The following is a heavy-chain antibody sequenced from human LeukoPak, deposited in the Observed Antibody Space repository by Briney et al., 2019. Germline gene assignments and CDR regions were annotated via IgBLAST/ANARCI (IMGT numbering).Heavy chain of an antibody. D-gene: IGHD1-26*01. J-gene: IGHJ5*02. CDR3: ARGEEGWFDP. CDR1: GGSISTSNYY. V-gene: IGHV4-61*01. CDR2: IYYSGST. Sequence: SETLSLTCTVSGGSISTSNYYWSWIRQPPGKGLEWIGYIYYSGSTNYNPSLKSRVTISVDTSKNQFSLKLSSVTAADTAVYYCARGEEGWFDPWGQGTLVTVSS.